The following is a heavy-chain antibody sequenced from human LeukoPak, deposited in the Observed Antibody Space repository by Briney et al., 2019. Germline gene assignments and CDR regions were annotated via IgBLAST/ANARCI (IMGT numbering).Heavy chain of an antibody. Sequence: ASVKVSCKASGYTFTSYAMHWVRQAPGQRLEWMGWINAGNGNTKYSQKFQGRVTITRDTSASTAYMELGSLRSEDTAVYYCARGSYGYSGSPPFDYWGQGTLVTVSS. CDR2: INAGNGNT. V-gene: IGHV1-3*01. D-gene: IGHD5-18*01. J-gene: IGHJ4*02. CDR3: ARGSYGYSGSPPFDY. CDR1: GYTFTSYA.